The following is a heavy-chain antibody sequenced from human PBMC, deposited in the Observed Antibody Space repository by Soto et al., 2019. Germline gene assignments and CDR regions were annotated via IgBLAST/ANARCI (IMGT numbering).Heavy chain of an antibody. V-gene: IGHV4-34*01. CDR2: INHSGST. CDR3: ASLPYSAQNYNYYGMDV. J-gene: IGHJ6*02. CDR1: GGSLSGYF. D-gene: IGHD6-13*01. Sequence: PSETLSLTCAAYGGSLSGYFWSWIRQSPGKGLEWIGEINHSGSTNYNPSLKSRVTISVDTSKNQFSLKLTSVTAADTAVYYCASLPYSAQNYNYYGMDVWGQGTTVTVSS.